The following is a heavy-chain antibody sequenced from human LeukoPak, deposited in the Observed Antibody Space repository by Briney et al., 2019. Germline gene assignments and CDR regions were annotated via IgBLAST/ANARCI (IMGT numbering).Heavy chain of an antibody. CDR2: ISSSGSTI. V-gene: IGHV3-11*01. J-gene: IGHJ6*03. CDR3: AREGARGPYYYYYMDV. D-gene: IGHD4/OR15-4a*01. Sequence: LXXXSYISSSGSTIYYADSVKGRFTISRDNAKNSLYLQMNSLRAEDTAVYYCAREGARGPYYYYYMDVWGKGTTVTVSS.